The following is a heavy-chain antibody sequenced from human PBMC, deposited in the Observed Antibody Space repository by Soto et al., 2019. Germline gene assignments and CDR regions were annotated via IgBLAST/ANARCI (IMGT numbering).Heavy chain of an antibody. CDR3: ARDGGSSGSPN. CDR1: GHSLSSGGYY. CDR2: IYFTGTT. Sequence: TLSLTCTVSGHSLSSGGYYWSWIRQHPGKGLEWVGYIYFTGTTLYNPSLKSRLAISVDTSKNQFSLKLTSVTAADTAVYYCARDGGSSGSPNWGQGVLGPVSS. J-gene: IGHJ4*02. D-gene: IGHD6-19*01. V-gene: IGHV4-31*03.